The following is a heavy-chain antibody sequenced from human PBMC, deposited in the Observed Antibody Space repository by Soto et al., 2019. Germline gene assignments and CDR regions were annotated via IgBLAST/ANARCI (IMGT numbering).Heavy chain of an antibody. CDR3: ARRWGPTFDY. J-gene: IGHJ4*02. D-gene: IGHD1-26*01. V-gene: IGHV4-59*01. CDR2: IYYSGST. Sequence: PPPPLTLTSTDFGSYIRSYYSSWIRQPPGKGLEWIGYIYYSGSTNYNPSLKSRVPISVDTSKNQFSLKLSSVTAAATAVYYCARRWGPTFDYWGQGTLVTVSS. CDR1: GSYIRSYY.